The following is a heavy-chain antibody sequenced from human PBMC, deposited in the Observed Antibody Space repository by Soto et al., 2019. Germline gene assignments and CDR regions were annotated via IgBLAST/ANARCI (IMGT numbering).Heavy chain of an antibody. CDR1: GFTFSDYA. CDR3: ARLAMGARKYHYRWPGV. J-gene: IGHJ6*02. Sequence: QVQLVESGGGVVQPGGSLRLSCVVSGFTFSDYAMHWVRPAPGKGLEWVTLISYDESSKYFADSVQGRFSISRANPKKDLYLQMNNLRPEVTAIYYCARLAMGARKYHYRWPGVWCLRTTVTGSS. D-gene: IGHD1-26*01. V-gene: IGHV3-30-3*01. CDR2: ISYDESSK.